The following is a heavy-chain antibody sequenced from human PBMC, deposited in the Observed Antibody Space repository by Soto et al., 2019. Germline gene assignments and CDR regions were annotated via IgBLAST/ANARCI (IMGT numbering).Heavy chain of an antibody. V-gene: IGHV1-18*01. CDR3: ARSGRSWNLRESDY. J-gene: IGHJ4*02. CDR2: ISASNGNT. CDR1: GYTFATYG. Sequence: GASVKVSGEASGYTFATYGFSWVRQAPGQGLEWMGWISASNGNTNYAQKLRGRVTMTTDTSTSTAYMELRSLRSDDTAVFYCARSGRSWNLRESDYRFQGPQVTL. D-gene: IGHD1-7*01.